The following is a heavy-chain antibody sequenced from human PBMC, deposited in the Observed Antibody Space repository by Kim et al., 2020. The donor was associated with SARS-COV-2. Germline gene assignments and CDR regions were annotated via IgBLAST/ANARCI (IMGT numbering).Heavy chain of an antibody. Sequence: TSYADSVKGRFTISRDNAKNTLYLQMNSLRAEDTAVYYCARDLQDYGDPYWGQGTLVTVSS. D-gene: IGHD4-17*01. V-gene: IGHV3-74*01. J-gene: IGHJ4*02. CDR2: T. CDR3: ARDLQDYGDPY.